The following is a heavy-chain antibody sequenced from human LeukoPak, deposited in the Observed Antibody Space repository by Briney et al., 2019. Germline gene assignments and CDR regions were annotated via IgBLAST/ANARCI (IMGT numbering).Heavy chain of an antibody. CDR3: AREGYRYGYAFDI. V-gene: IGHV1-69*13. J-gene: IGHJ3*02. CDR1: GGTFSSYG. D-gene: IGHD5-18*01. CDR2: IIPIFGTA. Sequence: SVKVSCKASGGTFSSYGTSWARQAPGQGLEWMGGIIPIFGTANYAQKFQGRVTITADESTSTAYIELSSLRSEDTAVYYCAREGYRYGYAFDIWGQGTMVTVSS.